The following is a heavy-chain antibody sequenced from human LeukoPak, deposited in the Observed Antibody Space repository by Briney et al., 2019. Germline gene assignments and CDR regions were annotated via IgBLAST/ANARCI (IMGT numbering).Heavy chain of an antibody. CDR1: GDSIGSNKW. V-gene: IGHV4-4*02. Sequence: SETLSLTCAVSGDSIGSNKWWTWVRQPPGKGLEWIGEIHHSGRLNYSPSLKSRVTISVDKSKNHFSLNLNSITPADTAIYYCARGGDWKFDYWGQGALVTVSS. CDR2: IHHSGRL. CDR3: ARGGDWKFDY. D-gene: IGHD1-1*01. J-gene: IGHJ4*02.